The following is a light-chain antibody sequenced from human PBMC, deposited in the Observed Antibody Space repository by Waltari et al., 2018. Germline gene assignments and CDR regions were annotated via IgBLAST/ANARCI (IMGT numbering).Light chain of an antibody. CDR3: ATWEDSLKGYI. V-gene: IGLV1-36*01. CDR1: SSNIGSNS. Sequence: QSVLTQSPSASEAARKRVTISCSGSSSNIGSNSVSWYQQFPETAPKLLIYYNDRRASVVSDRFSGSKSGTSASLAISGLQAEDEADYYCATWEDSLKGYIFGTGTRLTVL. J-gene: IGLJ1*01. CDR2: YND.